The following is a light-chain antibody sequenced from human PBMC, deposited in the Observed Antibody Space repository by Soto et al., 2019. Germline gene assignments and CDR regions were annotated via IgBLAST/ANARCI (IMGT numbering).Light chain of an antibody. Sequence: DIQMTQSPSSLSASVGDRVTITCRASQSVRTYLNWYQQKPGSAPKLLIYAASSLQGGVPSRFSGSGSGTDFTLTISTLQPEDFATYYCQQSYSTPSTFGPGTKVDLK. J-gene: IGKJ3*01. V-gene: IGKV1-39*01. CDR1: QSVRTY. CDR2: AAS. CDR3: QQSYSTPST.